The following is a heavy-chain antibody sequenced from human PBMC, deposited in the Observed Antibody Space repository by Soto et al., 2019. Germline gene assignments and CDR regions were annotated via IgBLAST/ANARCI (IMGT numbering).Heavy chain of an antibody. D-gene: IGHD6-6*01. CDR1: GGSMRNYY. J-gene: IGHJ4*02. CDR2: VYHSGST. Sequence: SETLSLTCSVSGGSMRNYYWNWIRQPPGRGPEWIGYVYHSGSTNYNPSLKSRVSMSVDVSRNHFSLTLHSVTAADTAVYFCTSSYSTSSSPDYWGQGTPVTVSS. CDR3: TSSYSTSSSPDY. V-gene: IGHV4-59*01.